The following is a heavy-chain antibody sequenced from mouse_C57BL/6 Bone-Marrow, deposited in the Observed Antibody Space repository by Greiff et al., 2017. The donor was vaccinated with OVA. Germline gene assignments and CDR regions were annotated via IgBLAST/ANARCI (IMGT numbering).Heavy chain of an antibody. V-gene: IGHV5-9*01. CDR1: GFTFSSYT. J-gene: IGHJ3*01. Sequence: DVKLVESGGGLVKPGGSLKLSCAASGFTFSSYTMSWVRQTPEKRLEWVATISGGGGNTYYPDSVKGRVTISRDNAKNTLYLQMSSLRSEDTALYYCARPGDSSGYEFAYWGQGTLVTVSA. D-gene: IGHD3-2*02. CDR3: ARPGDSSGYEFAY. CDR2: ISGGGGNT.